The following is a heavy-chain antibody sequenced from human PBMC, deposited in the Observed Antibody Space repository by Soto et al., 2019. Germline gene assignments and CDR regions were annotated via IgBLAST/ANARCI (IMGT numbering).Heavy chain of an antibody. CDR2: IVPIFGA. CDR3: ARGGSDYEGSGYYQGHV. D-gene: IGHD3-22*01. CDR1: GGTFSNYG. Sequence: QVQLVQSGAEVKKPGSSVKVSCKSSGGTFSNYGFSWVRQAPGHGLECMGVIVPIFGAEHPQKFQGRVTITADESTTTVFMERRGPRSEDTAVYYCARGGSDYEGSGYYQGHVWGQGTTVTVSS. J-gene: IGHJ6*02. V-gene: IGHV1-69*12.